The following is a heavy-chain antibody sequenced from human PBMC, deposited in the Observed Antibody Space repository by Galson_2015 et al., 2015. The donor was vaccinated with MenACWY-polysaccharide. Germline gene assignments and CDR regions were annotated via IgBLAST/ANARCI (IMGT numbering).Heavy chain of an antibody. CDR2: IIPIFGTA. V-gene: IGHV1-69*13. D-gene: IGHD3-22*01. Sequence: SVKVSCKASGGTFSSYAISWVRQAPGQGLEWMGGIIPIFGTANYAQKFQGRVTITADESTSTAYMELSSLRSEDTAVYYCARDEGKGDGHYYDSSGYYRLDYWGQGTLVTVSS. J-gene: IGHJ4*02. CDR3: ARDEGKGDGHYYDSSGYYRLDY. CDR1: GGTFSSYA.